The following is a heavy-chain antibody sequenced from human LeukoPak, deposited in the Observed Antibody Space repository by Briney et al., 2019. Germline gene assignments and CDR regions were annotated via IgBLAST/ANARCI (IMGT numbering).Heavy chain of an antibody. CDR2: ISGSGGST. J-gene: IGHJ4*02. V-gene: IGHV3-23*01. CDR3: AKDDVDTAMVPTDY. Sequence: PGGSLRLSCAASGFTYSSYAMSWVRQAPGKGLEWVSAISGSGGSTYYADSVKGRFTISRDNSKNTLYLQMNSLRAEDTAVYYCAKDDVDTAMVPTDYWGQGTLVTVSS. D-gene: IGHD5-18*01. CDR1: GFTYSSYA.